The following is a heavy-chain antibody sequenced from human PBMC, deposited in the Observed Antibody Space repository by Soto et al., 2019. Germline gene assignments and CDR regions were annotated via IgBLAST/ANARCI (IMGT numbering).Heavy chain of an antibody. D-gene: IGHD3-3*01. V-gene: IGHV3-23*01. CDR1: GFSFASFA. CDR2: ISGSDGKT. J-gene: IGHJ4*02. CDR3: AKWSYLDY. Sequence: GGSLRLSCTTSGFSFASFAMTWVRQAPGKGLEWVATISGSDGKTYYADSVKGRFSISRDTSRNTLYLQMNSLRADDTAIYYCAKWSYLDYWGQGTGVTVSS.